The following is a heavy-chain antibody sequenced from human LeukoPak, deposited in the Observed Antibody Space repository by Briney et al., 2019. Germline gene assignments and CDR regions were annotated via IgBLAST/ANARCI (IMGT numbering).Heavy chain of an antibody. CDR1: GGSFSGYY. D-gene: IGHD2-15*01. Sequence: SETLSLTCAVYGGSFSGYYWSWIRQPPGKGLEWIGEINHSGSTNYNPSLKSRVTISVDTSKNQFSLKLSSVTAADTAVYYCARISTRYCSGGSCYGPVDYWGQGTLVTVSS. CDR3: ARISTRYCSGGSCYGPVDY. J-gene: IGHJ4*02. V-gene: IGHV4-34*01. CDR2: INHSGST.